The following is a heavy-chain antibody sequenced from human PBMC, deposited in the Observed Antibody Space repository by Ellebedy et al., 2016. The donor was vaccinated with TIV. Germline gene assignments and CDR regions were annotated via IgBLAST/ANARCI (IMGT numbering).Heavy chain of an antibody. D-gene: IGHD3-3*01. CDR1: GGTFSSYA. Sequence: SVKVSXXASGGTFSSYAISWVRQAPGQGLEWMGGIIPIFGTANYAQKFQGRVTITADESTSTAYMELSSLRSEDTAVYYCATQPITIFGVVIRYYYYGMDVWGQGTTVTVSS. V-gene: IGHV1-69*13. CDR2: IIPIFGTA. CDR3: ATQPITIFGVVIRYYYYGMDV. J-gene: IGHJ6*02.